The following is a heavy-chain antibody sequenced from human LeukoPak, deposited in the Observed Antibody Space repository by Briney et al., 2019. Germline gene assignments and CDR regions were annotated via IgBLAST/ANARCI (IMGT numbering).Heavy chain of an antibody. V-gene: IGHV3-30-3*01. D-gene: IGHD1-26*01. CDR2: ISYDGSNK. Sequence: GGSLRLSCAASGFTFSSYAMHWDRQAPGKGLEWVAVISYDGSNKYYADSVKGRFTISRDNSKNTLYLQMNSLRAEDTAVYYCARGAPSIVGASFDYWGQGTLVTVSS. J-gene: IGHJ4*02. CDR1: GFTFSSYA. CDR3: ARGAPSIVGASFDY.